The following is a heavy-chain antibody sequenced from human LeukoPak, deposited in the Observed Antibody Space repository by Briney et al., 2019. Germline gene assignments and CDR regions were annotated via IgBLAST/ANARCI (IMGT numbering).Heavy chain of an antibody. CDR3: AREGSMATMAD. D-gene: IGHD5-12*01. CDR1: GGSISSGSYY. CDR2: IYTSGST. V-gene: IGHV4-61*02. Sequence: TLSLTCTVSGGSISSGSYYWSWIRQPAGKGLEWIGRIYTSGSTNYNPSLKSRVTISVDTSKNQFSLKLSSVTAADTAVYYCAREGSMATMADRGQGTLVTVSS. J-gene: IGHJ4*02.